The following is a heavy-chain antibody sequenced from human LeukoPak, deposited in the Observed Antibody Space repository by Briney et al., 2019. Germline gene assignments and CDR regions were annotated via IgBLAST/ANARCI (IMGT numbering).Heavy chain of an antibody. J-gene: IGHJ4*02. CDR2: ISYDGINK. V-gene: IGHV3-30-3*01. CDR3: ARDKRGYSTSSGPFDY. D-gene: IGHD6-6*01. Sequence: GGSLRLSCAASGFTLRSYAIHWVRQAPGKGLEWVAVISYDGINKYYADSVKGRFTISRDNSENTLYLQMNSLRAEDTAVYYCARDKRGYSTSSGPFDYWGQGTLVTVSS. CDR1: GFTLRSYA.